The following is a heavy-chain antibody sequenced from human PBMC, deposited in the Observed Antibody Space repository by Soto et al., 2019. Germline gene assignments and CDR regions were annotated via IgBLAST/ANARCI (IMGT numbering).Heavy chain of an antibody. CDR3: ARGGGYCSGTSCYTYFFDY. CDR2: IHQRGTT. Sequence: KTSETLSLTCSVSGGSVSSGSHYWSWIRQPPGRGLEWIGYIHQRGTTNYNPSLKSRVTISVETAKNQFSLKLNSVTAADTAMFYCARGGGYCSGTSCYTYFFDYWGQGTLVTVSS. J-gene: IGHJ4*02. V-gene: IGHV4-61*01. CDR1: GGSVSSGSHY. D-gene: IGHD2-2*01.